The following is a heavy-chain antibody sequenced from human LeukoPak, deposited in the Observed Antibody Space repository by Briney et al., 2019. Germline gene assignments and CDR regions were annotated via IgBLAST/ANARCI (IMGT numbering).Heavy chain of an antibody. D-gene: IGHD3-3*01. Sequence: SETLSLTCRVSGGSITSYYWSWIRQSAGKGLEWIGRIRTSGSTNYNPSLKSRVTMSVDTSNNQFSPKLTSVPPADTAVSYCARAYSDIWSGSYFDSWGQGILVTVSS. J-gene: IGHJ4*02. CDR2: IRTSGST. V-gene: IGHV4-4*07. CDR1: GGSITSYY. CDR3: ARAYSDIWSGSYFDS.